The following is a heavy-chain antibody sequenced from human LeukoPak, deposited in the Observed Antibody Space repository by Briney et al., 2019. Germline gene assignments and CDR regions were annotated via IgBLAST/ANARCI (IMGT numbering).Heavy chain of an antibody. CDR2: ISGDGGST. CDR1: GFTFDDYA. D-gene: IGHD3-3*01. J-gene: IGHJ6*02. CDR3: AKGTYYDFWSGYYYYYYGMDV. V-gene: IGHV3-43*02. Sequence: GGSLRLSCAASGFTFDDYAMHWVRQAPGKGLEWVSLISGDGGSTYYADSVKGRFTISRDSSKNSLYLQMNSLRTEDTALYYCAKGTYYDFWSGYYYYYYGMDVWGQGTTVTVSS.